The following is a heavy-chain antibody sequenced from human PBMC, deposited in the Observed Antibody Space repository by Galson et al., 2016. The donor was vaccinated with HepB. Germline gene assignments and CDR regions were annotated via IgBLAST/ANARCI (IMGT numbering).Heavy chain of an antibody. CDR2: IYSGGSI. Sequence: SLRLSCAASGVTVGNNYMNWVRQAPGKGLEWVSLIYSGGSIEYADSVRGRFTISRDSSKNTLYLQMNSLRAEDTAVYYCARDPPGGCAWGQGTLVTVSS. V-gene: IGHV3-66*01. CDR3: ARDPPGGCA. J-gene: IGHJ4*02. CDR1: GVTVGNNY. D-gene: IGHD3-10*01.